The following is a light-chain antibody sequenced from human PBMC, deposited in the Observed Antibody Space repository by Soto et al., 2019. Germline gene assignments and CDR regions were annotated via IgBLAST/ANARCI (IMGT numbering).Light chain of an antibody. Sequence: QSALTQPPSASGSPGLSVTISCTGTNSAVGGYNYVSWYQQHPGKAPKLIIYEVNKRPSGVPDRFSGSKSGNTASLTVSGLQAEDEADYYCSSYAGSNNFFGGGTKLTVL. V-gene: IGLV2-8*01. CDR1: NSAVGGYNY. CDR3: SSYAGSNNF. CDR2: EVN. J-gene: IGLJ2*01.